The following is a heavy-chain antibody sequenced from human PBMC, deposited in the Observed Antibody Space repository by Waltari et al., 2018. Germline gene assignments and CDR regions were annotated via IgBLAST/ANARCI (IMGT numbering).Heavy chain of an antibody. CDR3: VETPGIATSAFAS. V-gene: IGHV3-30-3*01. J-gene: IGHJ5*01. CDR1: GFTFTNSA. Sequence: QVQLVESGGGVVQPGRSLRLYCAASGFTFTNSAMHWVRQAPGKGLEWVAVISYDGSNTYYADSVKGRFTISRDNSRDTLYLQMSSLRVEDTAVYYCVETPGIATSAFASWGQGTLVTVSS. CDR2: ISYDGSNT. D-gene: IGHD6-13*01.